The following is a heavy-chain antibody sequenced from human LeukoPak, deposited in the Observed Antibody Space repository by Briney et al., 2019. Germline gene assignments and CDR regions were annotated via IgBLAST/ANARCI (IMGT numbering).Heavy chain of an antibody. CDR3: ARVQFYYYYGMDV. CDR2: ITSSSSSI. CDR1: GFAFSSYS. Sequence: GGSLRLSCAASGFAFSSYSMNWVRQAPGKGLEWLSYITSSSSSIFYADSVKGRFTISRDNAKNSLYLQMNSLRDDDTAVYYCARVQFYYYYGMDVWGQGTTVTVSS. V-gene: IGHV3-48*02. J-gene: IGHJ6*02. D-gene: IGHD5-24*01.